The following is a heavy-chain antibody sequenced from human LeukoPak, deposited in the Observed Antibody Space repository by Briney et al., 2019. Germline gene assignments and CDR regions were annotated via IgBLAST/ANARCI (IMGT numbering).Heavy chain of an antibody. J-gene: IGHJ4*02. CDR2: IPYSGSP. CDR3: ARVSGYCSAGSCYSSTFDS. Sequence: PSETLSPTCTVSGDSFVRNIFYWGWIRQPPGKGLEWIGRIPYSGSPYYNPSPKSRVSISVDTSKNQFSLKVTSVTATDTSMYYCARVSGYCSAGSCYSSTFDSWGQGTLVTVSS. D-gene: IGHD2-15*01. V-gene: IGHV4-39*01. CDR1: GDSFVRNIFY.